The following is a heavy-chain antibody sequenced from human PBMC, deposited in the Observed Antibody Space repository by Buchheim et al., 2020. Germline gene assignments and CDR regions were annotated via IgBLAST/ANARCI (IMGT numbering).Heavy chain of an antibody. CDR3: ARFPAYTGSWTDFYHY. Sequence: QVRLLESGPGLVKPSQTLSLTCSVSGDSIRNDDYYWAWIRQPPGKGLEWIGRIYPSGNTFYNPSLASRVVISVATSRTEFALKVASVTVADTAVYYCARFPAYTGSWTDFYHYWGPG. J-gene: IGHJ4*02. D-gene: IGHD2-15*01. CDR2: IYPSGNT. V-gene: IGHV4-30-4*01. CDR1: GDSIRNDDYY.